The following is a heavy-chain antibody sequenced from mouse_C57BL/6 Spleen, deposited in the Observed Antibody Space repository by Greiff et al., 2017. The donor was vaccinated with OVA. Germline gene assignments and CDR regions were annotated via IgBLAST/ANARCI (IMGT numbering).Heavy chain of an antibody. CDR3: ARCGSLPAWFAY. J-gene: IGHJ3*01. V-gene: IGHV14-4*01. Sequence: VQLQQSGAELVRPGASVKLSCTASGFNIKDYYMHWVKQRPEQGLEWIGWIDPENGDTEYASKFQGKATITADTSSSTAYLQLSSLTSEDSAVYYCARCGSLPAWFAYWGQGTPVTVSA. CDR1: GFNIKDYY. D-gene: IGHD5-5*01. CDR2: IDPENGDT.